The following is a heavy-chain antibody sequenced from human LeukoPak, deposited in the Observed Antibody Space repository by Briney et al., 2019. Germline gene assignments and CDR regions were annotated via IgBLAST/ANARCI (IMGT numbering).Heavy chain of an antibody. CDR3: ARINYDSRYFDY. Sequence: GPALVKPTQTLTLTCTFSGFSLSSSGMCASWIRQPPGRALEWLARIDWDDDKYYSTSLKTRLTISQDTSKKQVVLTMTNMDPVDTATYYCARINYDSRYFDYWGQGTLVTVSS. CDR1: GFSLSSSGMC. V-gene: IGHV2-70*11. CDR2: IDWDDDK. D-gene: IGHD3-22*01. J-gene: IGHJ4*02.